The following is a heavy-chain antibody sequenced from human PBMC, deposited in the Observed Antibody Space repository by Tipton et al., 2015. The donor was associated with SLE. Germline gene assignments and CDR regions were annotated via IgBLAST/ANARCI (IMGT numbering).Heavy chain of an antibody. D-gene: IGHD3-10*01. V-gene: IGHV4-34*01. CDR2: INHSGST. CDR1: GGSFSGYY. Sequence: LSCAVYGGSFSGYYWSWIRQPPGKGLEWIGGINHSGSTNYNPSLKSRVTTSVDTSKNQFSLKLTSVTAADTAMYYCARHHSVYYGSGSYYNGDYWGQGTLVTVSS. J-gene: IGHJ4*02. CDR3: ARHHSVYYGSGSYYNGDY.